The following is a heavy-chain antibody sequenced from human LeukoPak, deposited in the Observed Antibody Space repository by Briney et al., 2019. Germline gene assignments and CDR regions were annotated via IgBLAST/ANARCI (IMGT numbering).Heavy chain of an antibody. Sequence: SVKVSCKASGGTFSSYAISWVRQAPGQGLEWMGGIIPIFGTANYAQKFQGRVTLTADESTSTAYMELRSLRSEDTAVYYCARARGRNIVVVPAAIYYFDYWGQGTLVTVSS. CDR3: ARARGRNIVVVPAAIYYFDY. CDR2: IIPIFGTA. J-gene: IGHJ4*02. D-gene: IGHD2-2*02. V-gene: IGHV1-69*13. CDR1: GGTFSSYA.